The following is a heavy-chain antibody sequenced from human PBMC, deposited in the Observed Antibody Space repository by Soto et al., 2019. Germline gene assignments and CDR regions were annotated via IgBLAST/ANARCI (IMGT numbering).Heavy chain of an antibody. CDR3: ARDGKSGRTFDP. Sequence: QVQLVESGGGVVQPGRSLRLSCAASGFTFSSYGMHWVRQAPGKGLEWVAVIWYDGSNKYYADSVKGRFTISRDNSTNTLYLQMNSLRAEDTAVYYCARDGKSGRTFDPWGQGTLVTVSS. V-gene: IGHV3-33*01. D-gene: IGHD3-3*01. CDR2: IWYDGSNK. J-gene: IGHJ5*02. CDR1: GFTFSSYG.